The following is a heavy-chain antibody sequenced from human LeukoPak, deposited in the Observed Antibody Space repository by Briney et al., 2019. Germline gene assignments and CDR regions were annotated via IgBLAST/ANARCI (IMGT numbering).Heavy chain of an antibody. CDR1: GGSISSSPYY. Sequence: PSETLSLTCTVSGGSISSSPYYWGWIRQPPGKGREWIGNIYYSESTYYNPAPESRITISIDTSENQFSLKLTSVTAADTAVYYCASVGSSGVDYWGQGTLVTVSS. CDR2: IYYSEST. J-gene: IGHJ4*02. CDR3: ASVGSSGVDY. V-gene: IGHV4-39*07. D-gene: IGHD6-13*01.